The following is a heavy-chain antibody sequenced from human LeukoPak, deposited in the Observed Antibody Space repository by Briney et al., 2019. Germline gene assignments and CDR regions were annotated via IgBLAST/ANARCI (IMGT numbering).Heavy chain of an antibody. Sequence: ASVKVSCKASVYTFTSYDINWVRQATGQGLEWMGWMNPNSGNTGYAQKFQGRVTITRNTSISTAYMELSSLRSEDTAVYYCARMDGLCSGGSCPNWFDPWGQGTLVTVSS. J-gene: IGHJ5*01. V-gene: IGHV1-8*03. D-gene: IGHD2-15*01. CDR3: ARMDGLCSGGSCPNWFDP. CDR1: VYTFTSYD. CDR2: MNPNSGNT.